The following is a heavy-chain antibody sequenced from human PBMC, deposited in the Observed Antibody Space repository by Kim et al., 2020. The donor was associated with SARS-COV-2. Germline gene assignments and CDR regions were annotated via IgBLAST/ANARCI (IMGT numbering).Heavy chain of an antibody. CDR2: T. J-gene: IGHJ6*02. CDR3: AKESVSYGMDV. V-gene: IGHV3-43*01. Sequence: TYYAESVKGRFTISRDNSKNSLYLQMNSLRTEDTALYYCAKESVSYGMDVWGQGTTVTVSS.